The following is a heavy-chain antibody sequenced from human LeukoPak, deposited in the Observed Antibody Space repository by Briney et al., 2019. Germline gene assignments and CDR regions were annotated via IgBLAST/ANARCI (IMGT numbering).Heavy chain of an antibody. D-gene: IGHD1-26*01. Sequence: GGSLRLSCAASGFTFSSYAMSWVRQAPGKGLEWVANINQDGSEKYYVDSVKGRFTISRDNAKNSLYLQMNSLRAEDTAVHYCARDKVVGATNFDYWGQGTLVTVSS. CDR3: ARDKVVGATNFDY. CDR1: GFTFSSYA. J-gene: IGHJ4*02. V-gene: IGHV3-7*01. CDR2: INQDGSEK.